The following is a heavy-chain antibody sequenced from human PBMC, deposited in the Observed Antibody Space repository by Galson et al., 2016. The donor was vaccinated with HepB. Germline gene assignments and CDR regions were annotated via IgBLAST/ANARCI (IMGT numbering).Heavy chain of an antibody. V-gene: IGHV3-23*01. D-gene: IGHD2/OR15-2a*01. J-gene: IGHJ6*02. CDR2: ISGSGDFT. Sequence: SLRLSCAASGFTFSSYVMSWVRQAPGKGLEWVSVISGSGDFTFYADSVKGRFTISRDNSKNTLYLQMNSLRAEDTAVYYCAKDSRHSMYGMDVWGQGTTVTVSS. CDR3: AKDSRHSMYGMDV. CDR1: GFTFSSYV.